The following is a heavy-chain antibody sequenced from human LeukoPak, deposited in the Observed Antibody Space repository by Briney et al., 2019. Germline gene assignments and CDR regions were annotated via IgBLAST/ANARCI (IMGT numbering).Heavy chain of an antibody. J-gene: IGHJ4*02. D-gene: IGHD5-24*01. V-gene: IGHV4-39*01. CDR1: GGSISSSSFY. Sequence: SETLSLTCTVSGGSISSSSFYWGWIRQPPGKGLEWIGNMYYSGSTYYNPSLKSRVTISVDTSKNQFSLKLTSVTAAYSAVYYCGCIATVEIYFDYWGQGTLVTVSS. CDR3: GCIATVEIYFDY. CDR2: MYYSGST.